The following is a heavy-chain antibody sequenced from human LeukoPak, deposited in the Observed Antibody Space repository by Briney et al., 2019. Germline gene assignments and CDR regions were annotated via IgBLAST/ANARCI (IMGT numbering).Heavy chain of an antibody. D-gene: IGHD3-10*01. J-gene: IGHJ5*02. CDR2: IYHSGST. CDR1: GGSISRGGYS. V-gene: IGHV4-30-2*01. CDR3: ARGVNYGSGSYYLSPWFDP. Sequence: PSETLSLTCAVSGGSISRGGYSWSWIRQPPGTGLEWIGYIYHSGSTYYNPSLKSRVTISVDRSKNQFSLKLSSVTAADTAVYYCARGVNYGSGSYYLSPWFDPWGQGTLVTVSS.